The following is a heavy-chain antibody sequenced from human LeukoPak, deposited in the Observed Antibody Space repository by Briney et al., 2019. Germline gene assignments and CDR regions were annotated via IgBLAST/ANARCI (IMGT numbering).Heavy chain of an antibody. CDR1: GYSFTTYW. J-gene: IGHJ4*02. Sequence: GESLKISCKASGYSFTTYWIGWVRHMPGKGLEWMGIIYPGDSDTRYSPSFQGQVTISADKSISTAYLQWSSLKASDTAMYYCARAYDSSGYYYYFDYWGQGTPVTVSS. D-gene: IGHD3-22*01. CDR3: ARAYDSSGYYYYFDY. CDR2: IYPGDSDT. V-gene: IGHV5-51*01.